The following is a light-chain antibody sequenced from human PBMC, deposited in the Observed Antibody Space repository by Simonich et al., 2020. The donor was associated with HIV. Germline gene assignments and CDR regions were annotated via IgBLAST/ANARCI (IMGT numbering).Light chain of an antibody. CDR2: DVS. CDR3: QQMKT. J-gene: IGKJ1*01. V-gene: IGKV3-11*01. CDR1: QSVSSH. Sequence: EIVLTQSPATLSLSPGEKATLSCRASQSVSSHLAWYQQKPGQAPRLLIHDVSNRSTGIPDRFSGSGSGTDFTLTISSLESEDFAVYYCQQMKTFGQGTKVEIK.